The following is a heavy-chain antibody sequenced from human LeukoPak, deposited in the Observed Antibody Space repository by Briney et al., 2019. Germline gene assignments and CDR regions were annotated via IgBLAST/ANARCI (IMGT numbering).Heavy chain of an antibody. Sequence: GESLQISFQGSGCRFTSDWIGWVRQLPGKGLEWMGIIYPGDSDTRYSPSFQGQVTISADKSISTAYLQWSSLKASDTAMYYCASRTRGYSGYDTSPYYYYGMDVWGQGTTVTVSS. J-gene: IGHJ6*02. V-gene: IGHV5-51*01. CDR3: ASRTRGYSGYDTSPYYYYGMDV. CDR1: GCRFTSDW. CDR2: IYPGDSDT. D-gene: IGHD5-12*01.